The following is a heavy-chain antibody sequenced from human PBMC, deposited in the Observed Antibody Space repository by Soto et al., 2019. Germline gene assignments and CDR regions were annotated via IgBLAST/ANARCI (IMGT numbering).Heavy chain of an antibody. CDR3: AREVITVTPEINDAFDI. J-gene: IGHJ3*02. CDR1: GGSISSDNYY. Sequence: QVQLQESGPGLVKPSQTLSLTCTVSGGSISSDNYYWSWIRQHPRKGLEWIGYIYYSGSTFYNPSLMSRVTISVDTSKNQFSLKLSSVTAADTAIYYCAREVITVTPEINDAFDIWGQGTMVTVSS. D-gene: IGHD4-17*01. CDR2: IYYSGST. V-gene: IGHV4-31*03.